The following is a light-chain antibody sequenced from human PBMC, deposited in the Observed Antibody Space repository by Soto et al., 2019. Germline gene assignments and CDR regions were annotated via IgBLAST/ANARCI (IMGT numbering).Light chain of an antibody. CDR3: QQYGTSPIT. J-gene: IGKJ5*01. CDR1: QSVSSY. V-gene: IGKV3-11*01. CDR2: DAS. Sequence: EIVLTQSPATLSLSPGERATLSCRASQSVSSYLAWYQQKPGQAPRLLIYDASNRATGIPARFSGSGSGTDFTLIISRLEPEDFAVFYCQQYGTSPITFGQGTRLEIK.